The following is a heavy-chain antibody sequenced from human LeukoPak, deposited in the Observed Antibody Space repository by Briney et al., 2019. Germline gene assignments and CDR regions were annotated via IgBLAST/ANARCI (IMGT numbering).Heavy chain of an antibody. D-gene: IGHD2-15*01. CDR1: GFAFSSSA. CDR2: ISNNGGYT. CDR3: AKQLGYCSDGSCYFPY. Sequence: GGSLRLSCAASGFAFSSSAMSWVRQAPGKGLEWVSAISNNGGYTYYADSVQGRFTISRDNSKSTLCLQMNSLRAEDTAVYCCAKQLGYCSDGSCYFPYWGQGTLVTVSS. J-gene: IGHJ4*02. V-gene: IGHV3-23*01.